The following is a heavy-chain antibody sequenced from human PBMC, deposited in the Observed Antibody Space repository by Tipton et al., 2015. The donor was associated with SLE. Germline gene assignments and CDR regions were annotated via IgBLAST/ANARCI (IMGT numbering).Heavy chain of an antibody. CDR2: MYHSGNT. CDR1: GYFISSGFF. J-gene: IGHJ3*02. Sequence: TLSLTCTVSGYFISSGFFWGWIRQSPEKGLEWLATMYHSGNTYYNPSLKSRVTISVDTSKNQFSLKLSSVTAADTAVYYCAGVSRDAFEIWGQGTMVTVSS. D-gene: IGHD5/OR15-5a*01. V-gene: IGHV4-38-2*02. CDR3: AGVSRDAFEI.